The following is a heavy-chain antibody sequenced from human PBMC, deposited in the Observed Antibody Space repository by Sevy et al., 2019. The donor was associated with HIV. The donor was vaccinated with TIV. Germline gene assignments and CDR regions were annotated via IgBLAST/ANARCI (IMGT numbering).Heavy chain of an antibody. CDR3: AKDIHTDYYYYGMDV. Sequence: GGSLRLSCAASGFTFDDYAMHWVRQAPGKGLEWVSGISWNSGSIGYADSVKDRFTISRDNAKNSLYLQMNSLRAEDTALYYCAKDIHTDYYYYGMDVWGQGTTVTVSS. CDR2: ISWNSGSI. V-gene: IGHV3-9*01. CDR1: GFTFDDYA. J-gene: IGHJ6*02. D-gene: IGHD2-2*02.